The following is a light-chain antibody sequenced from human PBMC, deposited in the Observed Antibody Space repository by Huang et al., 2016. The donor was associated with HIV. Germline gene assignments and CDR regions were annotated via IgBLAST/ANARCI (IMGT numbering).Light chain of an antibody. CDR2: GAS. Sequence: EIVMTQSPATLSVSPGERATLSCRASESVTGTSAWYQQKPGQAPRLLISGASTRATGIPGRFSGSGSETEFTLTISSLQSEDFAVYYCQQYAKWPPAFGQGTKVEIK. V-gene: IGKV3-15*01. J-gene: IGKJ1*01. CDR3: QQYAKWPPA. CDR1: ESVTGT.